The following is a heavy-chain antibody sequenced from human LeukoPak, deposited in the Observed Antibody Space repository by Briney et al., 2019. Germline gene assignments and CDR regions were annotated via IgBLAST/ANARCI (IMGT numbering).Heavy chain of an antibody. CDR2: ISYDGSNK. V-gene: IGHV3-30*18. J-gene: IGHJ5*02. Sequence: GGSLRLSCAASGFTFSSYGMHWVRQAPGKGLEWVAVISYDGSNKYYADSVKGRFTISRDNSKNTLYLQMNSLRAEDTAVYYCANTPPYYGDISTGPPAFDPWGQGTLVTVSS. CDR1: GFTFSSYG. D-gene: IGHD3-9*01. CDR3: ANTPPYYGDISTGPPAFDP.